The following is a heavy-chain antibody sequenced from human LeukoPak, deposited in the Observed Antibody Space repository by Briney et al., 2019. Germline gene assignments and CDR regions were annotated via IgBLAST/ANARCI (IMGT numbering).Heavy chain of an antibody. CDR1: GESFSGYY. CDR3: ARGVRPPRGWFDP. CDR2: INHSGST. Sequence: SETLSLTCAVYGESFSGYYWSWIRQPPGKGLEWIGEINHSGSTNYNPSLKSRVTISVDTSKNQFSLKLSSVTAADTAVYYCARGVRPPRGWFDPWGQGTLVTVSS. J-gene: IGHJ5*02. D-gene: IGHD3-16*02. V-gene: IGHV4-34*01.